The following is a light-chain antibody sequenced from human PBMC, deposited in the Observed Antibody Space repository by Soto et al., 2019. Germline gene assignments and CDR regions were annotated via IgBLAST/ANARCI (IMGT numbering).Light chain of an antibody. CDR1: QNXRNX. CDR2: DAS. CDR3: QQYNTYST. V-gene: IGKV1-5*01. J-gene: IGKJ5*01. Sequence: GDVVTITCRASQNXRNXXAXXQXXXXXAXXPLIYDASSLKSGVPARFSGSGSGTEFTLTISSLQPDDFATYYCQQYNTYSTFGQATR.